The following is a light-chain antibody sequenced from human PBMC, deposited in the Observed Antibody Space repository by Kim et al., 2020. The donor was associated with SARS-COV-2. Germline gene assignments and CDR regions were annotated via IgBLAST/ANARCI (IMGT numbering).Light chain of an antibody. CDR3: QSADSSVTWV. CDR2: KDS. Sequence: SYELTQPPSVSVSPGQTARITCSGDALPKQYAYWYQQKPGQAPVLVIYKDSERPSGIPERFSGPSSGTTVTLTISGVQAEDEADYYCQSADSSVTWVFGG. V-gene: IGLV3-25*03. CDR1: ALPKQY. J-gene: IGLJ3*02.